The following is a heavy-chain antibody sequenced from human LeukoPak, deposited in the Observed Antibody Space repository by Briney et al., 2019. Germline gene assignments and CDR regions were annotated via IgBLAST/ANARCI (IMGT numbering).Heavy chain of an antibody. V-gene: IGHV1-46*01. CDR2: INPSGGST. J-gene: IGHJ4*02. Sequence: SVKVSCKASGYTFTSYYMHWVRQAPGQGLEWMGIINPSGGSTSYAQKFQGRVTMTRDTSTSTVYMELSSLRSEDTAVYYCARAELRYFDWFPFDYWGQGTLVTVSS. CDR3: ARAELRYFDWFPFDY. CDR1: GYTFTSYY. D-gene: IGHD3-9*01.